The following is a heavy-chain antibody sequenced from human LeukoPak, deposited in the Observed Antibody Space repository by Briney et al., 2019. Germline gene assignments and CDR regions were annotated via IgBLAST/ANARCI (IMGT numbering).Heavy chain of an antibody. CDR3: AREGPADAFDI. CDR2: ISYDGSNK. V-gene: IGHV3-30-3*01. Sequence: GRSLRLSCAASGFTFSSYAMPWVRQAPGKGLEWVAVISYDGSNKYYADSVKGRFTISRDNSKNTLYLQMNSLRAEDTAVYYCAREGPADAFDIWGQGTMVTVSS. J-gene: IGHJ3*02. CDR1: GFTFSSYA.